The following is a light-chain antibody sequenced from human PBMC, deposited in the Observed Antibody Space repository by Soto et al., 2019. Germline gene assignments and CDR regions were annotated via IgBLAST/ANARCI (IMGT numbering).Light chain of an antibody. V-gene: IGKV1-8*01. Sequence: AIRMTQSTYSLSASIGDRVTITCRASHVVSNYLAWYQQKPGKAPKALIYAASFLQSGVPSRFSGSGSGTDFSLTISFLQSEDFATYYCQHYYSYPYTFGQGTTLQMK. CDR2: AAS. CDR1: HVVSNY. J-gene: IGKJ2*01. CDR3: QHYYSYPYT.